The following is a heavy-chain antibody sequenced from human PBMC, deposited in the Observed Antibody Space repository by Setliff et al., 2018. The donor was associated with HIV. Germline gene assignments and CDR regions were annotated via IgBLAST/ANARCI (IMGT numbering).Heavy chain of an antibody. D-gene: IGHD3-22*01. J-gene: IGHJ2*01. CDR1: GYTFTSYY. CDR3: ATYYYDSSGHLPEWYFDL. V-gene: IGHV1-46*01. Sequence: ASVKVSCKASGYTFTSYYMHWVRQAPGQGLEWMGIINPSGGSTSYAQKFQGRVTIAADKSTSTAYMELSSLRSEDTAVYYCATYYYDSSGHLPEWYFDLWGRGTLVTVSS. CDR2: INPSGGST.